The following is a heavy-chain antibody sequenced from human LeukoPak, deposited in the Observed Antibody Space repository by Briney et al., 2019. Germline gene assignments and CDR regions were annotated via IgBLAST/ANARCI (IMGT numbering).Heavy chain of an antibody. CDR3: ARDRWDYGSGFWYFDL. J-gene: IGHJ2*01. D-gene: IGHD3-10*01. CDR2: IYSGVST. V-gene: IGHV3-53*01. CDR1: GFTVSSNY. Sequence: GGSLRLSCAASGFTVSSNYMSWVRQAPGKGLEWVSVIYSGVSTYYADSVKGRFTISRDNSKTTLYLKMNSLRAEDAAVYYCARDRWDYGSGFWYFDLWGRGTVVTVSS.